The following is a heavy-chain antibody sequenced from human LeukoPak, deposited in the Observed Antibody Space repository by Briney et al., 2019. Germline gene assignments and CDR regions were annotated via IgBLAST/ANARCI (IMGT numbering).Heavy chain of an antibody. D-gene: IGHD5-18*01. J-gene: IGHJ4*02. V-gene: IGHV3-23*01. CDR3: AKSRDWRAMVDY. Sequence: GGSLRLSCAASGFSFSTYDMQWVRQAPGKGLEWVSAISGSGGSTYYADSVKGRFTISRDNSKNTLYLQMNSLRAEDTAVYYCAKSRDWRAMVDYWGQGTLVTVSS. CDR2: ISGSGGST. CDR1: GFSFSTYD.